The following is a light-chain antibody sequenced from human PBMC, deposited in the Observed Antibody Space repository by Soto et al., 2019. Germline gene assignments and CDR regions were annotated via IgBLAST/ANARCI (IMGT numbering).Light chain of an antibody. CDR1: QSVSSNY. CDR3: QHYSNWPPT. Sequence: EIVLTQSPGTLSLSPGERATLSCRASQSVSSNYLAWHQQKPGQAPRLLIYGASSRASGIPDRFSGSGSGTDFTLTISRLEPEDFAVYYCQHYSNWPPTFGPGTKVEIK. CDR2: GAS. J-gene: IGKJ3*01. V-gene: IGKV3-20*01.